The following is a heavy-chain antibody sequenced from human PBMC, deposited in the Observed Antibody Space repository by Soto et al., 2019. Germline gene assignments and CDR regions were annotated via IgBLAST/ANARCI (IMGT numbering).Heavy chain of an antibody. CDR3: ARDTIFGVVSYGMDV. Sequence: GGSLRLSCAASGFTFSDYYMSWIRQAPGKGLEWVSYISSSGSTIYYADSVKGRFTISRDNAKNSLYLQMNSLRAEDTAVYYCARDTIFGVVSYGMDVWGQGTTVTVSS. D-gene: IGHD3-3*01. CDR1: GFTFSDYY. V-gene: IGHV3-11*01. J-gene: IGHJ6*02. CDR2: ISSSGSTI.